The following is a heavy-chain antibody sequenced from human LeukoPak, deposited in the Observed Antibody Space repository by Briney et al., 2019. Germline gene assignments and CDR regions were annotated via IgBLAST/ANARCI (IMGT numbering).Heavy chain of an antibody. V-gene: IGHV4-59*08. CDR2: ISYSGST. CDR3: ARHWSSSGWLIDY. D-gene: IGHD6-19*01. CDR1: GGSISIDY. J-gene: IGHJ4*02. Sequence: SSETLSLTCTVSGGSISIDYWSWIRQPPGKGLEWIGYISYSGSTNYNPSLKSRVTILKDTSKNQSSLKVSSVTAADTAVYYCARHWSSSGWLIDYWGQGTLVTVSS.